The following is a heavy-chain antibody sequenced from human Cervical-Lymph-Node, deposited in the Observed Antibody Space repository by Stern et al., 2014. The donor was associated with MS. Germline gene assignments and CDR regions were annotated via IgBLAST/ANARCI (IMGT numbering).Heavy chain of an antibody. CDR2: ISSGGRSI. CDR3: ARGEADYYDSSGYSFDY. D-gene: IGHD3-22*01. Sequence: VQLVQSGGGLVQPGGSLRLSCAASGFTFSSYSMTWVRQAPGKGLAWVLYISSGGRSIYYADSVKGRLTISRDNAKNSLYLQMNSLRGDDTAVYYCARGEADYYDSSGYSFDYWGQGTLVTVSS. J-gene: IGHJ4*02. CDR1: GFTFSSYS. V-gene: IGHV3-48*01.